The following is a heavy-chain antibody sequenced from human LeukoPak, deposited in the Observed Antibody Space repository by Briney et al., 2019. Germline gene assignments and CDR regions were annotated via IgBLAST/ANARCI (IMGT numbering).Heavy chain of an antibody. D-gene: IGHD6-6*01. Sequence: GGSLRLSCAASGFTFINYWMSWVRQAPGKGLEWVANMKQDGSVKYYVDSMKGRFTISRDNAKNSLYLRMSGLRAEDTAVYFCARIGYSSSSFDYWGQGVLVTVYS. J-gene: IGHJ4*02. CDR1: GFTFINYW. CDR2: MKQDGSVK. CDR3: ARIGYSSSSFDY. V-gene: IGHV3-7*03.